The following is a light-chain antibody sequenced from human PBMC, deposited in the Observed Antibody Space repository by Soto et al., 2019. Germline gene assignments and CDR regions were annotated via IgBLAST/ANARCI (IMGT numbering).Light chain of an antibody. CDR2: DVS. V-gene: IGLV2-14*01. Sequence: QSALTQPASVSGSPGQSITISCTGTSSDVGGFNYVSWYQQRPGNAPKLMIYDVSNRHSGVSNRFSGSKSGNTASLTISGLQADDEADYYCSSYTSSSTLVFGGGTQLTVL. CDR1: SSDVGGFNY. J-gene: IGLJ2*01. CDR3: SSYTSSSTLV.